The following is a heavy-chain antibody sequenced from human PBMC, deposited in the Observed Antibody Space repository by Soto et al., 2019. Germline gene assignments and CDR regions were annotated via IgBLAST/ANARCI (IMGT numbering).Heavy chain of an antibody. Sequence: PVGSLRLSCAASGGTCSSYSMSWVRQAPGKGLEWVSYISSSSSTIYYADSVKGRFTISRDNAKNSLYLQMNSLRAEDTAVYYCAREIYDSSGYYAPFDYWGQGTLVTVSS. V-gene: IGHV3-48*01. CDR3: AREIYDSSGYYAPFDY. D-gene: IGHD3-22*01. J-gene: IGHJ4*02. CDR1: GGTCSSYS. CDR2: ISSSSSTI.